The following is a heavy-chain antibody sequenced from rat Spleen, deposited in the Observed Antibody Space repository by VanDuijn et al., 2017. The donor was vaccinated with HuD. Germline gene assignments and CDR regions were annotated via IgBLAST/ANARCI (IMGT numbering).Heavy chain of an antibody. CDR1: GYSITSNY. CDR2: ISYSGST. D-gene: IGHD1-1*01. J-gene: IGHJ4*01. Sequence: EVQLQESGPGLVKPSQSLSLTCSVTGYSITSNYWGWIRKFPGNKMEWMGYISYSGSTSYNPSLKSRISITRDTSKNQFFLQLNSVTTEDTATYYCARLGTVVTGVMDAWGQGASVTVSS. CDR3: ARLGTVVTGVMDA. V-gene: IGHV3-1*01.